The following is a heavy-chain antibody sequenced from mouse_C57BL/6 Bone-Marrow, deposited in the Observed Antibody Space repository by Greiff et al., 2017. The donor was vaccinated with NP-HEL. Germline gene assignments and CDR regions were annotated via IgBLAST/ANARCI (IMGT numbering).Heavy chain of an antibody. D-gene: IGHD1-1*01. CDR2: IYPGDGDT. V-gene: IGHV1-82*01. CDR3: ARGLLWFAY. CDR1: GYAFSSSW. Sequence: QVQLQQSGPELVKPGALVKISCKASGYAFSSSWMNWVKQRPGKGLEWIGRIYPGDGDTNYNQKFKGKSTLTVDKSSSTAYMQLSSLTSEDSAVYYCARGLLWFAYWGQGTLVTVAA. J-gene: IGHJ3*01.